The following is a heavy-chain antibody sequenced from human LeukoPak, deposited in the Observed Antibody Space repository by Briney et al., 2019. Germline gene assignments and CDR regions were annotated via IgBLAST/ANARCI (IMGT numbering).Heavy chain of an antibody. CDR2: ISAYNGNT. D-gene: IGHD3-3*01. CDR1: GYTFTSYG. Sequence: ASVKVSCKASGYTFTSYGISWARQAPGQGLEWMGWISAYNGNTNYAQKLQGRVTMTTDTSTSTAYMELRSLRSDDTAVYYCARYSLEWLPSDYWGQGTLVTVSS. J-gene: IGHJ4*02. CDR3: ARYSLEWLPSDY. V-gene: IGHV1-18*01.